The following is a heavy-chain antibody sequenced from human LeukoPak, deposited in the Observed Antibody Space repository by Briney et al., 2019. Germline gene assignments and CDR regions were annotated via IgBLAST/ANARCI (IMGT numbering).Heavy chain of an antibody. CDR1: GGSISSYY. V-gene: IGHV4-59*08. D-gene: IGHD2-2*01. Sequence: SETLSPTCTVSGGSISSYYWSWIRQPPGKGLEWIGYIYYSGSTNYNPSLKSRVTISVDTSKNQFSLKLSSVTAADTAVYYCAAQLASDAFDIWGQGTMVTVSS. CDR2: IYYSGST. CDR3: AAQLASDAFDI. J-gene: IGHJ3*02.